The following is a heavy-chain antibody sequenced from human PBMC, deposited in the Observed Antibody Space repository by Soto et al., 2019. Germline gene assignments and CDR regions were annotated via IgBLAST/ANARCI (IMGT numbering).Heavy chain of an antibody. CDR1: GFTFTSSA. CDR3: AMYSSSWSDFDY. V-gene: IGHV1-58*01. J-gene: IGHJ4*02. CDR2: IVVGSGNT. D-gene: IGHD6-13*01. Sequence: SVKVSCKASGFTFTSSAVQWVRQARGQRLEWIGWIVVGSGNTNYAQKFQERVTITRDMSTSTAYMELSSLRSEDTAVYYCAMYSSSWSDFDYWGQGTLVTVSS.